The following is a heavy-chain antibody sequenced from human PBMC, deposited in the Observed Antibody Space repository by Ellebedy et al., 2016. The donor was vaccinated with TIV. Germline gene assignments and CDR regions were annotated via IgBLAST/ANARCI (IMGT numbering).Heavy chain of an antibody. D-gene: IGHD6-13*01. CDR1: GGSISNYC. V-gene: IGHV2-70*01. Sequence: TLSLTXTVSGGSISNYCWSWIRQPPGKALEWLALIDWDDDKYYSTSLKTRLTISKDTSKNQVVLTMTNMDPVDTATYYCARIHSSSWYDHFDYWGQGTLVTVSS. J-gene: IGHJ4*02. CDR2: IDWDDDK. CDR3: ARIHSSSWYDHFDY.